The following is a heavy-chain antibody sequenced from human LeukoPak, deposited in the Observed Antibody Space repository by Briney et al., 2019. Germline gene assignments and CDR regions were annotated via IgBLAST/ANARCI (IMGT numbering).Heavy chain of an antibody. CDR3: ARGGIQLWSYFDY. D-gene: IGHD5-18*01. CDR2: IYYSGST. Sequence: SETLSLTCTVSGGSIRSYYWSWIRQPPGKGLEGIGYIYYSGSTNYNPTLKSRVTISVDTSKNQFSLKLSSVTAADTAVYYCARGGIQLWSYFDYWGQGTLVTVSS. V-gene: IGHV4-59*01. J-gene: IGHJ4*02. CDR1: GGSIRSYY.